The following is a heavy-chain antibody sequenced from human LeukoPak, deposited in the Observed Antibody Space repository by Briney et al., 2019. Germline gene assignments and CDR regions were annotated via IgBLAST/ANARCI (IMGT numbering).Heavy chain of an antibody. CDR1: GFTFSSYA. D-gene: IGHD3-22*01. CDR2: ISGSGGST. CDR3: ARANYYDSSGYYFDY. Sequence: GGSLRLSCAASGFTFSSYAMSWVRQAPGKGLEWVSGISGSGGSTYYADSVKGRFTISRDNAKNSLYLQMNSLRAEDTAVYYCARANYYDSSGYYFDYWGQGTLVTVSS. V-gene: IGHV3-23*01. J-gene: IGHJ4*02.